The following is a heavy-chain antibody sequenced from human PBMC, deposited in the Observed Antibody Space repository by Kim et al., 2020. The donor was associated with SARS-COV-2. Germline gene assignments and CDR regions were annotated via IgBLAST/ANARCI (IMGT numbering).Heavy chain of an antibody. Sequence: ASVKVSCKASGYTFTGYYMHWVRQAPGQGLEWMGRINPNSGGTNYAQKFQGRVTMTRDTSISTAYMELSRLRSDDTAVYYCASAINYTPYAIGLDYWGQGTLVTVSS. CDR3: ASAINYTPYAIGLDY. CDR2: INPNSGGT. V-gene: IGHV1-2*06. CDR1: GYTFTGYY. D-gene: IGHD2-8*01. J-gene: IGHJ4*02.